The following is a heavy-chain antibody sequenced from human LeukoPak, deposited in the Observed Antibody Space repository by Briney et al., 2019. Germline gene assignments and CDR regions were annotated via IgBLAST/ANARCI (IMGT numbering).Heavy chain of an antibody. V-gene: IGHV3-74*01. CDR1: GYTFSRYW. Sequence: GGSLRLSCAASGYTFSRYWMHWVRQGPGKGLVWVSRINSDGSSTSYADSVKGRFTISRDNAKNTLYLQMNSLRAEDTAVYYCARERVMYYYGAGSPDYWGQGTLVTVSS. CDR3: ARERVMYYYGAGSPDY. J-gene: IGHJ4*02. CDR2: INSDGSST. D-gene: IGHD3-10*01.